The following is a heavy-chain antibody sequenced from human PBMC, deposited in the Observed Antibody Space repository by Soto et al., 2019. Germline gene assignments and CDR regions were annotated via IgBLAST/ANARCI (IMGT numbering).Heavy chain of an antibody. CDR3: AKEIAVADQFDY. CDR1: GFTFSSYG. CDR2: ISSDGSKT. V-gene: IGHV3-30*18. D-gene: IGHD6-19*01. J-gene: IGHJ4*02. Sequence: GGSLRLSCAASGFTFSSYGIHWVRQAPGKGLEWVAVISSDGSKTYYAESLKGRFTISRDNSKNTLYLQMYSLRTEDTAVYYCAKEIAVADQFDYWGQGTLVTVSS.